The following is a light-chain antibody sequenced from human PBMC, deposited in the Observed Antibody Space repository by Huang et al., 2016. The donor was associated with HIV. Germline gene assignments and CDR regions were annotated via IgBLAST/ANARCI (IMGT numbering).Light chain of an antibody. CDR1: QSVGNY. Sequence: IVLTQSPATLAWYPGERVTLSCRASQSVGNYIAWYHQHPGQSPKLLIYDTSKRATGTPVRFSGSGSGTDFTLTISSLESEDFAVYYCQQRSSGVTFGGGTKVQVK. V-gene: IGKV3-11*01. CDR2: DTS. CDR3: QQRSSGVT. J-gene: IGKJ4*01.